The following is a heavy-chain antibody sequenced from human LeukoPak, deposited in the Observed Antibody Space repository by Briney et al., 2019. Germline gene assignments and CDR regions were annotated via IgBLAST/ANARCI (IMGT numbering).Heavy chain of an antibody. J-gene: IGHJ4*02. CDR1: GYTFTSYA. Sequence: ASVKVSCKASGYTFTSYAMHWVRQAPGQRLEWMGWINAGNGNTKYSQKFQGRVTITRDTSASTAYMELSSLRSEDTAVYYCARAHTDYDILTGYYEFDYWGQGTLVTVSS. V-gene: IGHV1-3*01. CDR2: INAGNGNT. CDR3: ARAHTDYDILTGYYEFDY. D-gene: IGHD3-9*01.